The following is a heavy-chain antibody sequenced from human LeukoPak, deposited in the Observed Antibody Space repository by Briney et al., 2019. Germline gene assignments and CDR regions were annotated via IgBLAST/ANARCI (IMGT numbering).Heavy chain of an antibody. Sequence: SETLSLTCAVYGGSFSGYYWSWIRQPPGKGQEWIGEINHSGSTNYNPSLKSRVTISVDTSKNQFSLKLSSVTAADTAVYYCARSVVVPAASPRNDAFDIWGQGTMVTVSS. J-gene: IGHJ3*02. CDR1: GGSFSGYY. D-gene: IGHD2-2*01. V-gene: IGHV4-34*01. CDR2: INHSGST. CDR3: ARSVVVPAASPRNDAFDI.